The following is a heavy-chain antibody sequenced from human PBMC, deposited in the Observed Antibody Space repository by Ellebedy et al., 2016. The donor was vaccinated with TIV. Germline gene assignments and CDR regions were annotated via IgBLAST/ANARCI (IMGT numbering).Heavy chain of an antibody. V-gene: IGHV1-69*13. CDR2: IIPIFGTA. CDR1: GYTFTSYG. D-gene: IGHD2-15*01. CDR3: ARGRGDCSGGSCRNYYYYYGMDV. Sequence: AASVKVSCKASGYTFTSYGISWVRQDPGQGLEWMGGIIPIFGTANYAQKFQGRVTITADESTSTAYMELSSLRSEDTAVYYCARGRGDCSGGSCRNYYYYYGMDVWGQGTTVTVSS. J-gene: IGHJ6*02.